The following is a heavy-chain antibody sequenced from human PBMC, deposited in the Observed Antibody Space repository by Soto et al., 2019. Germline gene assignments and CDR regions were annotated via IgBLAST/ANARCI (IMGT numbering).Heavy chain of an antibody. V-gene: IGHV4-30-4*01. CDR2: IYDSGSS. J-gene: IGHJ4*02. Sequence: SETLSLTCTVSGASISSGDYFWSWIRQSPGKGLQWIGYIYDSGSSYYNPSLKSRVTMPVDTSKNQFSLKLSSVTAADTAVYYCAREKGYISGPKNFDYWGQGTLVTVSS. CDR1: GASISSGDYF. D-gene: IGHD5-12*01. CDR3: AREKGYISGPKNFDY.